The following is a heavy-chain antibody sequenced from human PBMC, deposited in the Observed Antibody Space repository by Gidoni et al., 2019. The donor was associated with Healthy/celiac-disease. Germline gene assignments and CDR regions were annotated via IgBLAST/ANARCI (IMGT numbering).Heavy chain of an antibody. D-gene: IGHD5-18*01. J-gene: IGHJ3*02. V-gene: IGHV3-23*01. CDR2: ISGSGGST. Sequence: EVQLLESGGGLVQPGGSLRLSCAASGFPFSSYAMSWVRQAPGKGLEWVSAISGSGGSTYYADSVKGRFTISRDNSKNTLYLQMNSLRAEDTAVYYCAKDKVDTAMVTVGAFDIWGQGTMVTVSS. CDR1: GFPFSSYA. CDR3: AKDKVDTAMVTVGAFDI.